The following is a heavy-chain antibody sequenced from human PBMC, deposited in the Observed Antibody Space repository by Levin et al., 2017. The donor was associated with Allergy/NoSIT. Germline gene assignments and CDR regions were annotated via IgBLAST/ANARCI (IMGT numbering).Heavy chain of an antibody. J-gene: IGHJ4*02. CDR2: ISYDGSNK. Sequence: GGSLRLSCAASGFTFSSYAMHWVRQAPGKGLEWVAVISYDGSNKYYADSVKGRFTISRDNSKNTLYLQMNSLRAEDTAVYYCASRGRITGTTLEDYWGQGTLVTVSS. CDR1: GFTFSSYA. V-gene: IGHV3-30-3*01. CDR3: ASRGRITGTTLEDY. D-gene: IGHD1-20*01.